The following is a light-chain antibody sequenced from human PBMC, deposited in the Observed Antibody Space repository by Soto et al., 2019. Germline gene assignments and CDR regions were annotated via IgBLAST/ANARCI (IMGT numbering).Light chain of an antibody. CDR2: AAS. J-gene: IGKJ5*01. CDR3: QQLNSYST. V-gene: IGKV1-9*01. CDR1: QGIGSY. Sequence: DIQLTQSPSFLSASVGDRVTITCRASQGIGSYLAWYQQKAGKAPNLLIYAASTLQSGVPSRFSGSGSGTDFTLTISSLQPEDFAIYYCQQLNSYSTFGQGTRLEIK.